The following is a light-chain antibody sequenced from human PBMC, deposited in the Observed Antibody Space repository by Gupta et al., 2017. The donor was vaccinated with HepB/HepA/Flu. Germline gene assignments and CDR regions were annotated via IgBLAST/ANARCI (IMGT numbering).Light chain of an antibody. CDR1: SSDVGSYDR. V-gene: IGLV2-23*02. Sequence: QSALTQPASLSRSPGQSITISCTGTSSDVGSYDRVSWYQQHPGKAPKLMIHEVSKRPSGVSNRFSGSKSGNTASLTISGLQAEDEADYYCCSYAGSYTLGVFGGGTKLTVL. CDR3: CSYAGSYTLGV. CDR2: EVS. J-gene: IGLJ2*01.